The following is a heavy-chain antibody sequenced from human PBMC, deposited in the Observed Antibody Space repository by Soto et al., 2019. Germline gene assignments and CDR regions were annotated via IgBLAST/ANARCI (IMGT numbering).Heavy chain of an antibody. CDR2: ISSSSSYI. CDR1: GFTFSSYS. V-gene: IGHV3-21*01. D-gene: IGHD3-22*01. J-gene: IGHJ3*02. Sequence: EVQLVESGGGLVKPGGSLRLSCAASGFTFSSYSMNWVRQAPGKGLEWVSSISSSSSYIYYADSVKGRFTISRDNPKNSLYLQMNSMRAEDTAVYYCARGYHYYDSSGYDKWDAFDIWGQGTMVTVSS. CDR3: ARGYHYYDSSGYDKWDAFDI.